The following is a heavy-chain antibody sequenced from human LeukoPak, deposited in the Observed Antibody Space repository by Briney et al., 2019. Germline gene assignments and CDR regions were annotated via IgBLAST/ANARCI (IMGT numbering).Heavy chain of an antibody. CDR3: ARDLGSSTVTTAFDY. CDR2: ISRTGNTI. CDR1: GFIFNDYY. Sequence: GGSLRLSCTASGFIFNDYYMSWIRQAPGKGLEWLSYISRTGNTIYYRDSVKGRFTISRDNANNLLHLQMDNLRAEDTAVYYCARDLGSSTVTTAFDYWGQGTLVTVSS. D-gene: IGHD4-17*01. V-gene: IGHV3-11*01. J-gene: IGHJ4*02.